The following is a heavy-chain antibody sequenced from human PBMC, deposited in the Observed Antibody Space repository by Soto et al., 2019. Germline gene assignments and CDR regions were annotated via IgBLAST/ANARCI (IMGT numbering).Heavy chain of an antibody. D-gene: IGHD2-2*01. J-gene: IGHJ5*02. Sequence: GGSLRLSCAASGFTFSSYWMHWVRQAPGKGLVWVSRINSDGSSTSYADSVKGRFTISRDNAKNTLYLQMNSLRAEDTAVYYCARARTEYQLLRPLRLAPWGQGTLVTVSS. CDR3: ARARTEYQLLRPLRLAP. V-gene: IGHV3-74*01. CDR2: INSDGSST. CDR1: GFTFSSYW.